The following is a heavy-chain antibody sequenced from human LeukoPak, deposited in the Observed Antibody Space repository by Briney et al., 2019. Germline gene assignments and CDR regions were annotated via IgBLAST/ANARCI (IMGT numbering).Heavy chain of an antibody. V-gene: IGHV3-23*01. CDR3: AKEQLLWFGELLYPLDY. CDR2: ISGSGGST. D-gene: IGHD3-10*01. Sequence: GGSLRLSCAASGFTFSSYAMSWVRQAPGKGLEWVSAISGSGGSTYYADSVEGRFTISRDNSKNTLYLQMNSLRAEDTAVYYCAKEQLLWFGELLYPLDYWGQGTLVTVSS. J-gene: IGHJ4*02. CDR1: GFTFSSYA.